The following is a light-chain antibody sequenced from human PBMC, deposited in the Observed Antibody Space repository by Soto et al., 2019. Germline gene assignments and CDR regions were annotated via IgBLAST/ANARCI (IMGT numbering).Light chain of an antibody. CDR3: QQYGSSPLT. J-gene: IGKJ4*01. CDR2: GAS. Sequence: ENVLTQSPGTLSLSPGERATLSCRASQSVSSSYLAWYQQKPGQAPSLLSYGASYRATGIPDRFSGSGSGTDFTLTLSRLEPEDFAVYYCQQYGSSPLTFGGGTKVEIK. CDR1: QSVSSSY. V-gene: IGKV3-20*01.